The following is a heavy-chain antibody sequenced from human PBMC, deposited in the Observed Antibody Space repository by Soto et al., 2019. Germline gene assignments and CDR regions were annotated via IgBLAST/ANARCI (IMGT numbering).Heavy chain of an antibody. J-gene: IGHJ6*02. V-gene: IGHV3-21*01. D-gene: IGHD6-13*01. CDR2: ISSSSSYI. CDR3: ARDPRSAAGTTYYYYYYGMDV. Sequence: EVQLVESGGGLVKPGGSLRLSCAASGFTFSSYSMNWVRQAPGKGLEWVSSISSSSSYIYYADSVKGRFTISRDNAKNSLYLQMNSLRAEDTAVYYCARDPRSAAGTTYYYYYYGMDVWGQGTTVTVSS. CDR1: GFTFSSYS.